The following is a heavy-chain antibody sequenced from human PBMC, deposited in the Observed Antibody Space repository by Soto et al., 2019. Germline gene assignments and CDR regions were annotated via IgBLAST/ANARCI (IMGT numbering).Heavy chain of an antibody. J-gene: IGHJ5*02. Sequence: ASVKVSCKASGYTFTSYGISWVRQAPGQGLEWMGWISAYNGNTNYAQKLQGRVTMTTDTSTSTAYMELRSLRSDDTAVYYCARDGLPYCTNGVCSWFDPWGQGTLVTVSS. V-gene: IGHV1-18*01. D-gene: IGHD2-8*01. CDR1: GYTFTSYG. CDR3: ARDGLPYCTNGVCSWFDP. CDR2: ISAYNGNT.